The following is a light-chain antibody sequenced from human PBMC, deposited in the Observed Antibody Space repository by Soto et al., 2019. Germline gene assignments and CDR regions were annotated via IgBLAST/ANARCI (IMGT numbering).Light chain of an antibody. Sequence: DIQMTQSPSTLSASVGDRVTITYRASQSISTWLAWYQQKPGKAPKLLIYKASSLESGVPSRFSGSGSGTEFTLTINSLQPDDFATYYCQQYNTYPLTFGGGTTVEIK. J-gene: IGKJ4*01. CDR3: QQYNTYPLT. V-gene: IGKV1-5*03. CDR1: QSISTW. CDR2: KAS.